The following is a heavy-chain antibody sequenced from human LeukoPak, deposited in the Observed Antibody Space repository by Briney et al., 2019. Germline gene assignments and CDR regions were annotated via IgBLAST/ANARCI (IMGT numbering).Heavy chain of an antibody. Sequence: SVKVSCKASGGTVSSYAISWVRQAPGQGLEWMGGIIPIFGTANYAQKFQGRVTMTRDTSTSTVYMELSSLRSEDTAVYYCARDTIAAAGTFDYWGQGTLVTVSS. CDR2: IIPIFGTA. J-gene: IGHJ4*02. D-gene: IGHD6-13*01. V-gene: IGHV1-69*05. CDR1: GGTVSSYA. CDR3: ARDTIAAAGTFDY.